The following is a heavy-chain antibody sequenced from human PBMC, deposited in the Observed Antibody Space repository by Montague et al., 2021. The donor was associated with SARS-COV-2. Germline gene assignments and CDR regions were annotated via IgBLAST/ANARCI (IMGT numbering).Heavy chain of an antibody. CDR2: INHSGRT. Sequence: SETLSLTCAVYGVSFSGYYWSWIRQAPGKGLEWIGEINHSGRTNXNPSLKSRVTISVDTSTNQFSLNLNSVTAADTAVYYCTRGPVFSNSWYSLPTLDQRPSLFFHLWGRGTLVIVSS. D-gene: IGHD6-13*01. CDR1: GVSFSGYY. J-gene: IGHJ2*01. CDR3: TRGPVFSNSWYSLPTLDQRPSLFFHL. V-gene: IGHV4-34*01.